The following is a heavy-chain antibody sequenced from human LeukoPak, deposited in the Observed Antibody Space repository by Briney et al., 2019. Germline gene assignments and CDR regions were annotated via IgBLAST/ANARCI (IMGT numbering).Heavy chain of an antibody. J-gene: IGHJ6*03. CDR3: AREGRKSWGVDIVRKKETGYYYYMDV. CDR1: GFTFSSYW. CDR2: IKQDVTGK. Sequence: PGGSLRLSCAASGFTFSSYWMSWVRQAPGKGLEWVAYIKQDVTGKYYVDSVKGRFSISRDNAKNSLYLQMNSLRAEDTAVYYCAREGRKSWGVDIVRKKETGYYYYMDVWGKGTTVTVSS. V-gene: IGHV3-7*01. D-gene: IGHD2-15*01.